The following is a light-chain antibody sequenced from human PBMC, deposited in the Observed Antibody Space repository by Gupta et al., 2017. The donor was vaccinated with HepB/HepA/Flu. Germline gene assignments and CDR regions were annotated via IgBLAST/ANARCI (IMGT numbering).Light chain of an antibody. J-gene: IGLJ2*01. CDR2: EVR. Sequence: QSALTHPPPASGTPGRSVTMSFSGTSNDVDDYKFVSWYQQQPGKAPKVMINEVRKRPSGVPDRFSGSMSSNTASLTVSGRQPEDDADYYCSSYLFSNNFMVFGGGTKLSVL. V-gene: IGLV2-8*01. CDR1: SNDVDDYKF. CDR3: SSYLFSNNFMV.